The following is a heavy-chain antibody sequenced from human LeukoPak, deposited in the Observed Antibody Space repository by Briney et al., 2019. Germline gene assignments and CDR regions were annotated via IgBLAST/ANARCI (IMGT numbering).Heavy chain of an antibody. Sequence: GGSLRLSCAASEFTFSGYWMHGGRQAPGKGLGWVSSINSDAYSTTYAASVQRRFTTSRDTATTTLYLQRTRLRAEDTAVYYSARLVAVPDAYFDYWGQGTLVTVSS. CDR3: ARLVAVPDAYFDY. V-gene: IGHV3-74*01. D-gene: IGHD2-2*01. CDR1: EFTFSGYW. CDR2: INSDAYST. J-gene: IGHJ4*01.